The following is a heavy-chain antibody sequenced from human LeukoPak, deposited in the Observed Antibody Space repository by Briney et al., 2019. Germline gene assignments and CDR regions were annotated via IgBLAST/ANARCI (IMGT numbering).Heavy chain of an antibody. Sequence: ASVKVSCKTCGYSFTNYYRHWVRQAPGQGLEWMAWINPSSGGTEYAQKFQGRVTMTGDTSISTAYMDLSRLRSDDTAVYYCARDRGSSWYVDYWGQGTLVTVSS. CDR2: INPSSGGT. D-gene: IGHD6-13*01. V-gene: IGHV1-2*02. CDR3: ARDRGSSWYVDY. J-gene: IGHJ4*02. CDR1: GYSFTNYY.